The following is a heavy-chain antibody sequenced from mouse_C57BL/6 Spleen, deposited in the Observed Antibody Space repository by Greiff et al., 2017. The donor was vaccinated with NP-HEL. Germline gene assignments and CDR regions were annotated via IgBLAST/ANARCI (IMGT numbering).Heavy chain of an antibody. CDR1: GYTFTNYW. CDR2: IYPGGGYT. Sequence: VQLQQSGAELVRPGTSVKMSCKASGYTFTNYWIGWAKQRPGHGLEWIGDIYPGGGYTNYNEKFKGKATLTADKSSSTAYMQFSSLTSEDSAIYYCARKVSRPTVVADYYAMDYWGQGTSVTVSS. CDR3: ARKVSRPTVVADYYAMDY. V-gene: IGHV1-63*01. J-gene: IGHJ4*01. D-gene: IGHD1-1*01.